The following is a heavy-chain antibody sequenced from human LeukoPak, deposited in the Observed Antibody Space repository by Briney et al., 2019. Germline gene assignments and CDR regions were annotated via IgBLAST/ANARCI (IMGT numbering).Heavy chain of an antibody. CDR1: GYTFTTYA. J-gene: IGHJ4*02. V-gene: IGHV1-18*01. CDR3: ARVEELRGGITSFDY. Sequence: ASVKVSSKASGYTFTTYAISWVRQAPGQGREWMGRMSVYNCNTNYAQKLQGRVTVTTDTPTSTAYMELRSLTADDTAVYYCARVEELRGGITSFDYGGQGTLVTVSS. CDR2: MSVYNCNT. D-gene: IGHD3-10*01.